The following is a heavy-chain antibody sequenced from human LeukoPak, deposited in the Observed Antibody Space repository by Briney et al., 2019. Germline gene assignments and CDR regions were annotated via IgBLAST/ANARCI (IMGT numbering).Heavy chain of an antibody. CDR1: GGSISSYY. J-gene: IGHJ5*02. CDR2: IYTSGST. CDR3: AREMIVVVVAATRTADWFDP. D-gene: IGHD2-15*01. V-gene: IGHV4-4*07. Sequence: PSETLSLTCTVSGGSISSYYWNWIRQSAGRGLEWIGRIYTSGSTNYNPSLKSRVTISVDTSKNQFSLKLSSVTAADTAVYYCAREMIVVVVAATRTADWFDPWGQGTLVTVSS.